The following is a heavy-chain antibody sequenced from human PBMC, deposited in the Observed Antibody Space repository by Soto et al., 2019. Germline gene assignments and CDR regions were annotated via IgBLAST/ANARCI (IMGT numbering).Heavy chain of an antibody. CDR3: ARDPYYDSSGYLASNGMDV. V-gene: IGHV3-53*04. Sequence: EVQLVESGGGLVQPGGSLRLSCAASGFTVSSNYMSWVRQAPGKGLEWVSVIYSGGSTYYADSVKGRFTICRHNSKNTMYLQMNSLRAEDTAIYYCARDPYYDSSGYLASNGMDVWGQGTTVTVSS. J-gene: IGHJ6*02. CDR1: GFTVSSNY. CDR2: IYSGGST. D-gene: IGHD3-22*01.